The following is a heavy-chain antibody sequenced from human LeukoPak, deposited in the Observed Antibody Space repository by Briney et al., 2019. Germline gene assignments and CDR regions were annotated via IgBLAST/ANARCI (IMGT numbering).Heavy chain of an antibody. CDR1: GFTFSSYS. J-gene: IGHJ4*02. Sequence: GGSLRLSCAASGFTFSSYSMNWVRQPPGKGLEWVSSISSSSSYIYYADSVKGRFTISRDNAKNSLYLQMNSLRAEDTAVYYCARDRDQLQFDYWGQGTLVTVSS. V-gene: IGHV3-21*01. CDR2: ISSSSSYI. CDR3: ARDRDQLQFDY. D-gene: IGHD2-2*01.